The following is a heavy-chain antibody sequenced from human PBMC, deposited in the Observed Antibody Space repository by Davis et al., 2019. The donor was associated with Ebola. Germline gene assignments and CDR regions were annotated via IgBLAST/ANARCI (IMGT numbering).Heavy chain of an antibody. CDR1: GGTFSSYT. V-gene: IGHV1-18*01. J-gene: IGHJ4*02. CDR2: ISAYNGNT. Sequence: AASVKVSCKASGGTFSSYTISWVRQAPGQGLEWMGWISAYNGNTNYAQKLQGRVTMTTDTSTSTAYMELRSLRSDDTAVYYCARLITMIVVVPPDYWGQGTLVTVSS. CDR3: ARLITMIVVVPPDY. D-gene: IGHD3-22*01.